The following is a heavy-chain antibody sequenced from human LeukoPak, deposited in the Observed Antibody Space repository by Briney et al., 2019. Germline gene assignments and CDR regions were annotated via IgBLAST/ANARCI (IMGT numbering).Heavy chain of an antibody. CDR2: INTNTGNP. D-gene: IGHD5-18*01. CDR1: GYSFSNYG. CDR3: ARGEGKTAMVTSFDY. J-gene: IGHJ4*02. Sequence: ASVKVPCKASGYSFSNYGMNWVRQAPGQGLEWMGWINTNTGNPTYAQGFTGRFVFSLDTSVSTAYLQISSLKAEDTAVYYCARGEGKTAMVTSFDYWGQGTLVTVSS. V-gene: IGHV7-4-1*02.